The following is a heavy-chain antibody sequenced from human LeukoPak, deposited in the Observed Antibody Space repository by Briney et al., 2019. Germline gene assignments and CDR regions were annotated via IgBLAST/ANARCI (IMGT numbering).Heavy chain of an antibody. V-gene: IGHV3-48*03. D-gene: IGHD1-7*01. CDR2: ISSSGSTI. Sequence: GGSLRLSCAASGFTFSSYEMNWVRQAPGKGLEWVSYISSSGSTIYYADSVKGRFTISRDNAKNSLYLQMNSLRAEGTAVYYCARNYPRGPVDYWGQGTLVTVSS. CDR3: ARNYPRGPVDY. CDR1: GFTFSSYE. J-gene: IGHJ4*02.